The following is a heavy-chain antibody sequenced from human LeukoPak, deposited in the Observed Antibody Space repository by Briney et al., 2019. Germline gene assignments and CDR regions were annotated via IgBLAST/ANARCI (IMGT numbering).Heavy chain of an antibody. J-gene: IGHJ4*02. Sequence: GGSLRPSCAPSGLSSYGMHWVRQAPGKRLEWVADIWYDESNKYDADSVKGRFTISRDNSRNTLILQMNSLRAEDTAVYYCARDGFSSSWYGRALDYWGQGTLVTVSS. CDR2: IWYDESNK. CDR3: ARDGFSSSWYGRALDY. D-gene: IGHD6-13*01. CDR1: GLSSYG. V-gene: IGHV3-33*01.